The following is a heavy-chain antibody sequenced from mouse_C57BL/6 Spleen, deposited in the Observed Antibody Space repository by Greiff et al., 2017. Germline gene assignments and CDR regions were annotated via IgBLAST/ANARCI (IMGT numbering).Heavy chain of an antibody. CDR3: ARPDYGSSSYYFDY. J-gene: IGHJ2*01. CDR2: IDPSDSYT. D-gene: IGHD1-1*01. V-gene: IGHV1-69*01. CDR1: GFTFTSYW. Sequence: QVQLQQPGAELVMPGASVKLSCKASGFTFTSYWMHWVKQRPGQGLEWIGEIDPSDSYTNYNQKLKGKSTLTVDKSSSTAYMLLSSMTSEDSAVYYCARPDYGSSSYYFDYWGQGTTLTVSS.